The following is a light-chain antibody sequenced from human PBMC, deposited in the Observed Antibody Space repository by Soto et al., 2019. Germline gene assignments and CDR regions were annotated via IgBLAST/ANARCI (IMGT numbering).Light chain of an antibody. CDR2: GVS. Sequence: QSVLTQPAFASGSPGQSITISCSGTSSDVGGYDYVSWYQHHPGKAPKLIIYGVSYRPSEVPNRFSGAKSGNTASLTISGLQAEDEADYYCGSFRSSSTPYVLGTGTKVTVL. J-gene: IGLJ1*01. CDR1: SSDVGGYDY. CDR3: GSFRSSSTPYV. V-gene: IGLV2-14*01.